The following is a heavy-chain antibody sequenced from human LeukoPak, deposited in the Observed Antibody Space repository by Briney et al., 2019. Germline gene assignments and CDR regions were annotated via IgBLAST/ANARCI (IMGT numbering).Heavy chain of an antibody. J-gene: IGHJ3*02. Sequence: GGSLRLSCAASGFTFSSYAVSWVRQAPGKGLEWVSAISGSGGSTYYADSVKGRFTISRDNSKNTLYLQMNSLRAEDTAVYYCAKDYEEPIALDAFDIWGQGTMVTVSS. D-gene: IGHD3-3*01. CDR2: ISGSGGST. V-gene: IGHV3-23*01. CDR1: GFTFSSYA. CDR3: AKDYEEPIALDAFDI.